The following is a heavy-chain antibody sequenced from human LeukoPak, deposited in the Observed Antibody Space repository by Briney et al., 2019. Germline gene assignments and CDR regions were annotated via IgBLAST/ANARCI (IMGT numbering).Heavy chain of an antibody. D-gene: IGHD4-17*01. Sequence: ASVKVSCKASGYTFTSYYMHWVRQAPGQGLEWMGIINPSGGSASYAQKFQGRVTMTRDMSTSTVYMELSSLRSEDTAVYYCVRGGTTVYFDYWGQGTLVTVSS. V-gene: IGHV1-46*01. CDR2: INPSGGSA. CDR3: VRGGTTVYFDY. CDR1: GYTFTSYY. J-gene: IGHJ4*02.